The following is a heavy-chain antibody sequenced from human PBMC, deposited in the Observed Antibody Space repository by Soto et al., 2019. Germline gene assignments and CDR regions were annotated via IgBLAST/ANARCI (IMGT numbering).Heavy chain of an antibody. V-gene: IGHV4-30-2*01. D-gene: IGHD3-3*01. Sequence: PSETLSLTCAVSGGSISSGGYSWSWIRQPPGKGLEWIGYIYHSGSTYYNPSLKSRVTISVDRSKNQFSLKLSPVTAADTAVYYCARSDYDFWSGTANYYGMDVWGQGTTVTVSS. CDR3: ARSDYDFWSGTANYYGMDV. CDR2: IYHSGST. J-gene: IGHJ6*02. CDR1: GGSISSGGYS.